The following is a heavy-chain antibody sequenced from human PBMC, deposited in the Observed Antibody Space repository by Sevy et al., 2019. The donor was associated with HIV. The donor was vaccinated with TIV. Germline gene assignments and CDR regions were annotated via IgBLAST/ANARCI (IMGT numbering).Heavy chain of an antibody. J-gene: IGHJ6*03. Sequence: SETLSLTCTVSGGSISSYYWSWIRQPPGKGLESIGYIYQSGSANYNPSLKSRVTISVDTSKNQFSLKLSSVTAADTAVYYCARGSRSWYGGDYYYYYMDVWAKGTTVTVSS. CDR3: ARGSRSWYGGDYYYYYMDV. V-gene: IGHV4-59*01. D-gene: IGHD6-13*01. CDR2: IYQSGSA. CDR1: GGSISSYY.